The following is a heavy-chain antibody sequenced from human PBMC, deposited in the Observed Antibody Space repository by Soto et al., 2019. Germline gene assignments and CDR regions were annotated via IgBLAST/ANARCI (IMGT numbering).Heavy chain of an antibody. Sequence: QPGGSLRLSCVASGFIFSDYAMTWVRQAPGKGLEWVATISASGGNIEYTDSLKGRFTISRDNSKNTLYLQLNGLTADDTAVHYCAKVAGGLGYFDLWGRGTLVTVSS. J-gene: IGHJ2*01. CDR3: AKVAGGLGYFDL. V-gene: IGHV3-23*01. CDR2: ISASGGNI. D-gene: IGHD3-16*01. CDR1: GFIFSDYA.